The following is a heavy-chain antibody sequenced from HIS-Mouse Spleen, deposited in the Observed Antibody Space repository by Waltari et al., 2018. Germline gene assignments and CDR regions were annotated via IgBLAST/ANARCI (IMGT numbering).Heavy chain of an antibody. CDR3: ARGRVRSTMVRGVIKGGDWFDP. J-gene: IGHJ5*02. Sequence: QVQLQESGPGLVKPSETLSLTCTVSGGSISSYYWSWIRQPPGKGLEWIGYIYYSGSTNTNPALKGRVTISVDTSKNQFSLKLGFVTAADTAVYYCARGRVRSTMVRGVIKGGDWFDPWGQGTLVTVSS. V-gene: IGHV4-59*01. D-gene: IGHD3-10*01. CDR1: GGSISSYY. CDR2: IYYSGST.